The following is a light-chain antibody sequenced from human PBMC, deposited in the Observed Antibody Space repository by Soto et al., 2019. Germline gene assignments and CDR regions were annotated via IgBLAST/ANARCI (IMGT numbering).Light chain of an antibody. J-gene: IGKJ1*01. CDR3: QQHSHWPPWT. CDR2: DAS. CDR1: QSVSSY. Sequence: EIVLTQSPATLSLSPGERATLSCRTSQSVSSYLVWYQQKPGQAPRLLIFDASNRATGIPDRFSGSGSGTDFTLTISNLEPEDFAVYYCQQHSHWPPWTFGQGTRVEIQ. V-gene: IGKV3-11*01.